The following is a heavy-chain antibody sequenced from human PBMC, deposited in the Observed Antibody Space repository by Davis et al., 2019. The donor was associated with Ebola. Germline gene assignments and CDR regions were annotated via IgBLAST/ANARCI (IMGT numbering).Heavy chain of an antibody. Sequence: GESLKISCAASGFTFSSYSMNWVRQASGKGLEWVGRIRSKANSYATAYAASVKGRFTISRDDSKNTAYLQMNSLKTEDTAVYYCTTTTVTVDYWGQGTLVTVSS. J-gene: IGHJ4*02. CDR3: TTTTVTVDY. V-gene: IGHV3-73*01. D-gene: IGHD4-17*01. CDR1: GFTFSSYS. CDR2: IRSKANSYAT.